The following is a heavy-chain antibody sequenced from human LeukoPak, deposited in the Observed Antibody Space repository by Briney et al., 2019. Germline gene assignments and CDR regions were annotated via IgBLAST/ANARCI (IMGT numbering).Heavy chain of an antibody. CDR2: IYTSGST. Sequence: SETLSLTCTVSGGSISSYYWSWIRQPAGKGLEWIGRIYTSGSTNYNPSLKSRVTISVDTSKNQFSLKLSSVTAADTAVYYCARRYSSSWPKKRNNWFDPWGQGTLVTVSS. CDR3: ARRYSSSWPKKRNNWFDP. J-gene: IGHJ5*02. D-gene: IGHD6-13*01. CDR1: GGSISSYY. V-gene: IGHV4-4*07.